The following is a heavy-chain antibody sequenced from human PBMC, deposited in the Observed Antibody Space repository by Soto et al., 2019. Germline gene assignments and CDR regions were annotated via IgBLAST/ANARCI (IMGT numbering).Heavy chain of an antibody. CDR2: INHSGST. D-gene: IGHD6-13*01. Sequence: SETLSLTCAVYGGSFSGYYWSWIRQPPGKGLEWIGEINHSGSTNYNPSLKSRVTISVDTSKNQFSLKLSSVTAADTAVYYCARGGRSRWTPNDYWGQGTLVNVSS. V-gene: IGHV4-34*01. CDR3: ARGGRSRWTPNDY. CDR1: GGSFSGYY. J-gene: IGHJ4*02.